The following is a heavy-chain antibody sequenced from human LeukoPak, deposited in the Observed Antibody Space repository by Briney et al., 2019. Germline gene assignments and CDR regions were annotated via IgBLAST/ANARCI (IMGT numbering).Heavy chain of an antibody. J-gene: IGHJ5*02. CDR3: ASLRAEIAARRQVQNWFDP. Sequence: GASVKVSCKASGYTFTSYDINWVRQATGQGLEWMGWMNPNSGNRGYAQKFQGRGTMTRNTAKSTAYMELSSLRSEDTAVYYCASLRAEIAARRQVQNWFDPWGQGTLVTVSS. CDR2: MNPNSGNR. V-gene: IGHV1-8*01. D-gene: IGHD6-6*01. CDR1: GYTFTSYD.